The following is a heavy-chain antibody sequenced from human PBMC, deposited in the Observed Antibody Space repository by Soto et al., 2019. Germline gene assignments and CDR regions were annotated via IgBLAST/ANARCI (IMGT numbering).Heavy chain of an antibody. V-gene: IGHV1-18*01. CDR1: GGTFSSYA. Sequence: ASVKVSCKASGGTFSSYAISWVRQAPGQGLEWMGGIIPNFGNTNYAQKFQGRVTMTTDTSTSTAYMELRSLRSDDTAVYYCARDFLEIIFGVHRNWFDPWGRGTLVTVSS. J-gene: IGHJ5*02. CDR2: IIPNFGNT. D-gene: IGHD1-1*01. CDR3: ARDFLEIIFGVHRNWFDP.